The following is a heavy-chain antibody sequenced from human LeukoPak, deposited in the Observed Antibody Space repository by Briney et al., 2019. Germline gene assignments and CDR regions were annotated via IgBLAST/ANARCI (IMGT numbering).Heavy chain of an antibody. CDR3: AQWSRYFDY. CDR1: GFTLSDYY. J-gene: IGHJ4*02. CDR2: IGSSGSTK. V-gene: IGHV3-11*01. Sequence: PGGSLRLSCVASGFTLSDYYMSWIRQAPGKGLEWISFIGSSGSTKYYADSVKGRFTISRDTTQNSLYLQMNSLRAEDTALYFCAQWSRYFDYWGQGTLVTVSS. D-gene: IGHD1-26*01.